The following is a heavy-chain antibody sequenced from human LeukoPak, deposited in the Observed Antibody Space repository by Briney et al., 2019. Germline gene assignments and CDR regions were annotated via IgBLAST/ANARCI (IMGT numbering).Heavy chain of an antibody. V-gene: IGHV4-59*12. CDR1: GGSISSYY. D-gene: IGHD1-1*01. CDR3: SRRPGAWFDP. J-gene: IGHJ5*02. CDR2: IYYSGST. Sequence: SETLSLTCTVSGGSISSYYWSWIRQPPGKGLEWIGYIYYSGSTNYNPSLKSRVTISVDTSKNQFSLKLSSVAAADTAVYYCSRRPGAWFDPWGQGTLVTVSS.